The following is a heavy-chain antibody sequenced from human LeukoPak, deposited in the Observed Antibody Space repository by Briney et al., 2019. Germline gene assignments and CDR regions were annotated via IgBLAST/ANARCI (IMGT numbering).Heavy chain of an antibody. V-gene: IGHV3-9*03. Sequence: GGSLRLSCAASGFTFDDYSMHWVRQAPGKGLEWVSCISGNSGSIGYADSVKGRFTISRDNAKNSLYLQMNSLRAEDMALYYCAKGGEMATIGGYFDYWGQGTLVTVSS. CDR1: GFTFDDYS. D-gene: IGHD5-24*01. CDR2: ISGNSGSI. J-gene: IGHJ4*02. CDR3: AKGGEMATIGGYFDY.